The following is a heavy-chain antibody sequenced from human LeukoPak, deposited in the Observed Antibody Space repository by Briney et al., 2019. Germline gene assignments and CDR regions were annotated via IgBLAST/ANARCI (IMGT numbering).Heavy chain of an antibody. CDR2: FGASGADT. J-gene: IGHJ3*01. D-gene: IGHD3-22*01. V-gene: IGHV3-23*01. CDR1: GFTFTNCA. Sequence: GGSLRLSCAASGFTFTNCAMPWVRQAPGKGLEGVSVFGASGADTYYSDSVKGRFTVSRDNSQNTLFLHMSSLRAEDTAVYFCARRPRDTSGYYLGAFHDWGQGTTVTVSS. CDR3: ARRPRDTSGYYLGAFHD.